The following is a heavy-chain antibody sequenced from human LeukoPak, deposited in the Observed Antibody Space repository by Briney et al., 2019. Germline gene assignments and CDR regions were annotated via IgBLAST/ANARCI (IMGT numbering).Heavy chain of an antibody. Sequence: PGGSLRLSCAASGFTFDDYAMHWFRQAPGKGLEWVSLISWDGGSTYYADSVKGRFTISRDNSKNSLYLQMNSLRAEDTALYYCAKGHDFWSGYYDYWGQGTLVTVSS. CDR1: GFTFDDYA. CDR3: AKGHDFWSGYYDY. D-gene: IGHD3-3*01. V-gene: IGHV3-43D*04. J-gene: IGHJ4*02. CDR2: ISWDGGST.